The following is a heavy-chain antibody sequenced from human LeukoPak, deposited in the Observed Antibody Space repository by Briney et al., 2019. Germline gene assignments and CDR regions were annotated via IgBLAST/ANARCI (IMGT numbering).Heavy chain of an antibody. CDR3: ASGGGYYFPFDY. V-gene: IGHV4-34*01. Sequence: PSETLSLTCAVYGGSFSGYYWSWIRQPPGKGLEWIGEINHSGSTNYNPSLKSRVTISVDTSKNQFSLKLSSVTAADTAVYYCASGGGYYFPFDYWGQGTLVTVSS. J-gene: IGHJ4*02. D-gene: IGHD3-22*01. CDR2: INHSGST. CDR1: GGSFSGYY.